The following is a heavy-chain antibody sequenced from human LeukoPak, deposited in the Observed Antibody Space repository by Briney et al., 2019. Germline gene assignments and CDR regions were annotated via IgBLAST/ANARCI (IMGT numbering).Heavy chain of an antibody. CDR2: IIPIFGTA. V-gene: IGHV1-69*05. D-gene: IGHD1-26*01. J-gene: IGHJ4*02. CDR3: VTGRQSEAWDPDY. Sequence: SVKVSCKASGGTFSSYAISWVRQAPGQGLEWMGGIIPIFGTANYAQKFQGRVTITTDESTSTAYMELSSLRSEDTAVYYCVTGRQSEAWDPDYWGQGTLVTVSS. CDR1: GGTFSSYA.